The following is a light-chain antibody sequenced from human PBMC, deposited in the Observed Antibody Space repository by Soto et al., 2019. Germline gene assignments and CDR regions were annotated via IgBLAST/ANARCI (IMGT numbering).Light chain of an antibody. V-gene: IGKV4-1*01. J-gene: IGKJ2*01. CDR3: QQYYSTPPYT. CDR2: WAS. CDR1: QSVLYSSNNKNY. Sequence: DIVMTQSPDSLAVSLGERATINCKSSQSVLYSSNNKNYLAWYQQKPGQPPKLLIYWASTRESGVPDRFSGSGSGTDFTLTISGLQAEDGAVYYCQQYYSTPPYTFGQGTKLEIK.